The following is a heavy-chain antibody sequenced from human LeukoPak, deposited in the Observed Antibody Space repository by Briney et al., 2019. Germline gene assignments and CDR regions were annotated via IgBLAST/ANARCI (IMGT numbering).Heavy chain of an antibody. J-gene: IGHJ5*02. CDR3: ARAYSSSWYFNWFDP. Sequence: PSETLSLTCTVSGDSISSFFWAWIRQPPGKGLEWIGYIYHSGSTNYNPSLKSRVTISVDTSKNQFSLKLSSVTAADTAVYYCARAYSSSWYFNWFDPWGQGTLVTVSS. CDR2: IYHSGST. V-gene: IGHV4-59*01. CDR1: GDSISSFF. D-gene: IGHD6-13*01.